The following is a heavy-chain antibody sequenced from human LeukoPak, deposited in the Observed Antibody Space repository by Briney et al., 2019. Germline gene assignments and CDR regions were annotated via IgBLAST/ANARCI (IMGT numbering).Heavy chain of an antibody. CDR2: IYHSGST. J-gene: IGHJ4*02. V-gene: IGHV4-30-2*01. D-gene: IGHD3-10*01. Sequence: SETLSLTCAVSGGSISSGGYSGSWIRQPPGKGLEWIGYIYHSGSTYYNPSLKSRVTISVDRSKNQFSLKLSSVTAADTAVYYCARARGSGSWSYDYWGQGTLVTVSS. CDR1: GGSISSGGYS. CDR3: ARARGSGSWSYDY.